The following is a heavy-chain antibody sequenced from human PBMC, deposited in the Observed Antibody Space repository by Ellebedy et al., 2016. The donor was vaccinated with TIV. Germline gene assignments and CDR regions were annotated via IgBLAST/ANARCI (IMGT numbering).Heavy chain of an antibody. CDR3: ARGGDGYIHY. J-gene: IGHJ4*02. CDR2: IYYSGNT. CDR1: GGSISSGDYN. Sequence: MPSETLSLTCTVSGGSISSGDYNWSWIRQPPGKGLEWIGYIYYSGNTYHNPSLKSRVTISVDTSKNQFSLKLSSVTAADTAVYYCARGGDGYIHYWGQGTLVTVSS. D-gene: IGHD5-24*01. V-gene: IGHV4-30-4*01.